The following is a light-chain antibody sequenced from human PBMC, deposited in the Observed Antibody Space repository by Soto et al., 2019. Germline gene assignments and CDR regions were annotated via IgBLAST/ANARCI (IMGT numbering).Light chain of an antibody. CDR3: LQHNSYPLT. Sequence: GDRVTITCRASQSISSWLAWYQQKPGKAPKLLIYDASSLESGVPSRFSGSGSGTEFTLTISSLQPEDFATYYCLQHNSYPLTFGGGTKVDIK. V-gene: IGKV1-5*01. J-gene: IGKJ4*01. CDR1: QSISSW. CDR2: DAS.